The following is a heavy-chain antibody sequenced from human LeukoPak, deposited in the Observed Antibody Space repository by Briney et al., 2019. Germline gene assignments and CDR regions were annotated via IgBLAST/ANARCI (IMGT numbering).Heavy chain of an antibody. CDR3: ARVRLRSDFWSGYPDY. CDR2: IYYSGST. D-gene: IGHD3-3*01. J-gene: IGHJ4*02. V-gene: IGHV4-30-4*08. Sequence: SETLSLTCTVSGGSISSGDYYWSWIRQPPGKGLGWIGYIYYSGSTYYNPSLKSRVTISVDTSKNQFSLKLSSVTAADTAVYYCARVRLRSDFWSGYPDYWGQGTLVTVSS. CDR1: GGSISSGDYY.